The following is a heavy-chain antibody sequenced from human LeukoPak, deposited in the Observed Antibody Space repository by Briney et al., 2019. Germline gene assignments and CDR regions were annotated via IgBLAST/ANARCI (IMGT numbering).Heavy chain of an antibody. V-gene: IGHV4-59*12. CDR3: ARDPRYSSSWDYGMDV. J-gene: IGHJ6*02. D-gene: IGHD6-13*01. Sequence: SETLSLTCTVSGGSISSYYWSWIRQPPGKGLEWIGYIYYSGSTNYNPSLKSRVTISVDKSKNQFSLKLSSVTAADTAVYYCARDPRYSSSWDYGMDVWGQGTTVTVSS. CDR2: IYYSGST. CDR1: GGSISSYY.